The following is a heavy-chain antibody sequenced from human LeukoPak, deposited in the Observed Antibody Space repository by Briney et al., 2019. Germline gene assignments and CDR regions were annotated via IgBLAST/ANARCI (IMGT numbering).Heavy chain of an antibody. V-gene: IGHV4-4*07. CDR3: ARSSYCSSTSCYKYFQH. J-gene: IGHJ1*01. Sequence: SETLSLTCTVSGGSISSYYWSWIRQLAGKGLEWIGRIYTSGSTNYNPSLKSRVTISVDTSKNQFSLKLSSVTAADTAVYYCARSSYCSSTSCYKYFQHWGQGTLVTVSS. CDR1: GGSISSYY. CDR2: IYTSGST. D-gene: IGHD2-2*01.